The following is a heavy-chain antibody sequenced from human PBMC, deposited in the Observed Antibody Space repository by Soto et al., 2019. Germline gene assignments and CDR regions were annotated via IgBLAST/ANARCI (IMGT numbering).Heavy chain of an antibody. D-gene: IGHD3-10*01. CDR1: GYTFTGYG. Sequence: ASVKVSCKASGYTFTGYGISWVRQAPGQGLEWMGWISAYNGNTNYAQKLQGRVTMTTDTSTSTAYMELRSLRSDDTAVYYFATHDISTYYYGSGSDSQTDYWG. V-gene: IGHV1-18*01. CDR3: ATHDISTYYYGSGSDSQTDY. J-gene: IGHJ4*01. CDR2: ISAYNGNT.